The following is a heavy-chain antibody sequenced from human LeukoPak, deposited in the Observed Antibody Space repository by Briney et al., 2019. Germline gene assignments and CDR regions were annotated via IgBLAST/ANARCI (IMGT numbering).Heavy chain of an antibody. D-gene: IGHD6-13*01. CDR2: ISYDGSNK. J-gene: IGHJ5*02. CDR3: ARSWYGP. V-gene: IGHV3-30*04. Sequence: GGSLRLSCAASGFTLSSYAMHWVRQAPGKGLEWVAVISYDGSNKYYADSVKGRFTISRDNSKNTLYLQMNSVRAEDTAVYYCARSWYGPWGQGTLVTVSS. CDR1: GFTLSSYA.